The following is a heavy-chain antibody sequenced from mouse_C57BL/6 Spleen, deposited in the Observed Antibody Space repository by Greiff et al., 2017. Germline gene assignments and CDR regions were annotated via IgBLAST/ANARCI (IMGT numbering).Heavy chain of an antibody. Sequence: EVQLVEPGGDLVKPGGSLKLSCAASGFTFSSYGMSWVRQTPDQRLEWVATISSGGSCTYYPDSVKGRFTISRDKAKNTLYLQMSSLKSEDTAMYYCARQWDSNYAMDYWGQGTSVTVSS. CDR2: ISSGGSCT. J-gene: IGHJ4*01. CDR3: ARQWDSNYAMDY. V-gene: IGHV5-6*01. D-gene: IGHD2-5*01. CDR1: GFTFSSYG.